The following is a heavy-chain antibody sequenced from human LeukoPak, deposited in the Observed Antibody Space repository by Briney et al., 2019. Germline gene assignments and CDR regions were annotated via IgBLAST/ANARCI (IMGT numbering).Heavy chain of an antibody. D-gene: IGHD3-9*01. Sequence: GGSLRLSCAASGFTFSSYWMSWVRQAPGKGLEWVANIKQDGSEKYYVDSVKGRFTISRDNAKNSQYLQMNSLRTEDTAVSYCARGASPPDYEFLTRPPRPFDYVGQGTLVTVSS. J-gene: IGHJ4*01. CDR3: ARGASPPDYEFLTRPPRPFDY. V-gene: IGHV3-7*04. CDR1: GFTFSSYW. CDR2: IKQDGSEK.